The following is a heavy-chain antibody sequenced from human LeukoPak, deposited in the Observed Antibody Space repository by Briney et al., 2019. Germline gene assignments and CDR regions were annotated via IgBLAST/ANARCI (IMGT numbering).Heavy chain of an antibody. Sequence: PSETLSLTCTVSGGSISSYYWSWIRQPPGKGLEWIGYIYYSGSTNYNPSLKSRVTISVDTSKNQFSLKLSSVTAADTAVYYCARGPLTFSYYYGMDVRGQGTTVTVSS. CDR1: GGSISSYY. V-gene: IGHV4-59*01. J-gene: IGHJ6*02. CDR3: ARGPLTFSYYYGMDV. CDR2: IYYSGST.